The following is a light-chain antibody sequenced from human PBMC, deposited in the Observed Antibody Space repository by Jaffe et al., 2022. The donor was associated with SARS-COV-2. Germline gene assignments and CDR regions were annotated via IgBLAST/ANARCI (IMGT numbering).Light chain of an antibody. CDR1: QSVRSL. CDR3: LQYDNWPLT. CDR2: DTS. Sequence: EIVMTQSPATLSVSPGERATLSCRASQSVRSLLAWYQQKPGQAPRLLIYDTSARATGIPARFSGSGSGTEFTLTISSLQSEDFAVYYCLQYDNWPLTFGGGTKVEV. V-gene: IGKV3-15*01. J-gene: IGKJ4*02.